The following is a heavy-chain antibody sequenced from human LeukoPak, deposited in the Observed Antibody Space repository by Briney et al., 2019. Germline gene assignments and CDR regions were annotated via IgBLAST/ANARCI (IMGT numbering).Heavy chain of an antibody. D-gene: IGHD2-8*02. V-gene: IGHV3-23*01. CDR2: ISGSGYVT. CDR1: GLHFSSFP. CDR3: TKGATLVPQGDFEY. Sequence: GGALRLPCAASGLHFSSFPLNWVGQAAGKGPGLLSGISGSGYVTNYADSVGGRLTISRDNAKNTLYLQMNSLIVEDTAIYYCTKGATLVPQGDFEYWGQGTLVTVSS. J-gene: IGHJ4*02.